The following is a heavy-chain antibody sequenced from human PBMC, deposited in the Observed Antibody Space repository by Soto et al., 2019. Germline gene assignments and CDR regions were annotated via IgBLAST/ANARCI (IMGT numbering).Heavy chain of an antibody. Sequence: EVQLLESGGGLVQPGASLRLSCAASGFTFTTFDMSWARQAPGKGLEWVSVVRGRDGSTSYADSLKGRFTISKDSSKNTLYLQMNSLRAEDTALYSCATGAWLDYWGQGTLVTVSS. V-gene: IGHV3-23*01. D-gene: IGHD5-12*01. J-gene: IGHJ4*02. CDR2: VRGRDGST. CDR1: GFTFTTFD. CDR3: ATGAWLDY.